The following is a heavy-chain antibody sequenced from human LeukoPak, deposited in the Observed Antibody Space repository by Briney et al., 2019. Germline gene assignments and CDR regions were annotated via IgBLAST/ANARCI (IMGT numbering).Heavy chain of an antibody. CDR2: IRSKAYGGTT. CDR1: GFTFGDYA. D-gene: IGHD6-19*01. Sequence: PGRSLRLSCTASGFTFGDYAMSWVRQAPGKGLEWVGFIRSKAYGGTTEYAASVKGRFTISRDDSKSIACLQMNSLKTEDTAVYYCARDRWHSSGWYTGEFDYWGQGTLVTVSS. CDR3: ARDRWHSSGWYTGEFDY. V-gene: IGHV3-49*04. J-gene: IGHJ4*02.